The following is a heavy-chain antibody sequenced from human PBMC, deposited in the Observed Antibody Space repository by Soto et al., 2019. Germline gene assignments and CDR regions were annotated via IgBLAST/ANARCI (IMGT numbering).Heavy chain of an antibody. D-gene: IGHD3-10*01. CDR1: GDSVSTNSAA. Sequence: SQTLSLTCAVSGDSVSTNSAAWNWIMQSPSRGLEWLGRTYYRSKWYNDYAVSVKSRININADTSKNQISLQLNSVTPEDTAVYYCARAGPDYYYYGLDVWGQGTTVTVSS. CDR2: TYYRSKWYN. V-gene: IGHV6-1*01. CDR3: ARAGPDYYYYGLDV. J-gene: IGHJ6*02.